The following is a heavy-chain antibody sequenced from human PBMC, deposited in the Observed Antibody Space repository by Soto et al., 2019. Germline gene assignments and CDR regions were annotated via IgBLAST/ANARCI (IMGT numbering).Heavy chain of an antibody. CDR3: ARGKNYGDYDYYYGMDV. CDR1: GGSISSYY. D-gene: IGHD4-17*01. J-gene: IGHJ6*02. Sequence: PSETLSLTCTVSGGSISSYYWSWILQPPWKGLEWIGYIYYSGSTNYNPSLKSRVTTSVDTSKNQFSLKLSSVTAADTAVYYCARGKNYGDYDYYYGMDVWGQGTTVTVSS. CDR2: IYYSGST. V-gene: IGHV4-59*01.